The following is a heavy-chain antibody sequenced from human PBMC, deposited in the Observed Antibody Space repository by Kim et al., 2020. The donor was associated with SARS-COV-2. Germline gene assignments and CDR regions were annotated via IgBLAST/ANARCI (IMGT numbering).Heavy chain of an antibody. Sequence: SETLSLTCTVSGGSISNRTYYWAWIRQPPGRGLEWIGSMYYTGSNYHNLSLKSRVIIFGDTSKNQLFLKLNSMTAADTAVYYCTRRFLLGYYYDSCGYFDYWRQGTLVTVSS. CDR3: TRRFLLGYYYDSCGYFDY. V-gene: IGHV4-39*01. J-gene: IGHJ4*02. D-gene: IGHD3-22*01. CDR1: GGSISNRTYY. CDR2: MYYTGSN.